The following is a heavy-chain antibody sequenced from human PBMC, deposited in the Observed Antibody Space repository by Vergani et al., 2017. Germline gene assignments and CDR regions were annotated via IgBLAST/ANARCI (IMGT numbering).Heavy chain of an antibody. CDR2: ISYDGSNK. J-gene: IGHJ6*03. Sequence: QVQLVESGGGVVQPGRSLRLSCAASGFTFSSYGMHWVRQAPGKGLEWVAVISYDGSNKYYADSVKGRFTISRDNSKNTLYLQMNSLRAEDTAVYYCSSRATVTGDYYYYYYMDVWGKGTTVTVSS. CDR3: SSRATVTGDYYYYYYMDV. D-gene: IGHD4-11*01. V-gene: IGHV3-30*03. CDR1: GFTFSSYG.